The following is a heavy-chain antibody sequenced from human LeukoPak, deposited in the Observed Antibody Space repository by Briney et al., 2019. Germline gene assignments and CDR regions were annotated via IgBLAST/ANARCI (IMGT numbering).Heavy chain of an antibody. Sequence: SETLSLTCTVSGGSISSSGYYWGWIRQPPGKGLEWIGSIYYSGSTYYNPSLKSRVTISVDTSKNQFSLKLSSVTAADTAVYCCARLGLRNGDYVFSPRPDAFDIWGQGTMVTVSS. CDR1: GGSISSSGYY. J-gene: IGHJ3*02. V-gene: IGHV4-39*01. CDR3: ARLGLRNGDYVFSPRPDAFDI. D-gene: IGHD4-17*01. CDR2: IYYSGST.